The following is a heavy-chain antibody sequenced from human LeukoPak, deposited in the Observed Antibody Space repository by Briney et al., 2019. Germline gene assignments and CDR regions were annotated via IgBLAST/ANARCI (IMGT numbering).Heavy chain of an antibody. CDR1: GFTFSSYW. CDR2: INSDGSST. Sequence: GGSLRLSCAASGFTFSSYWMHWVRHAPGKGLVWVSRINSDGSSTSYADSVKGRFTISRDNAKNTLYLQMDSLRAEDTAVYYCARDTDTVTTILDYWGQGTLVTVSS. J-gene: IGHJ4*02. D-gene: IGHD4-17*01. V-gene: IGHV3-74*01. CDR3: ARDTDTVTTILDY.